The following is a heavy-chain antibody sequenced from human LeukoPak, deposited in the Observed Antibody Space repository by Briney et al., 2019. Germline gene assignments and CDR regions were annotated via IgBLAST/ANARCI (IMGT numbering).Heavy chain of an antibody. CDR2: ISSSSSYI. Sequence: GGSLRLSCAASGFTFSSYSMNWVRQAPGKGLEWVSSISSSSSYIYYADSVKGRFTISRDNAKNSLYLQMNSLRAEDTAVYYCARDRIAAALGYFDYWGQGTLVTVSS. CDR1: GFTFSSYS. V-gene: IGHV3-21*01. CDR3: ARDRIAAALGYFDY. D-gene: IGHD6-13*01. J-gene: IGHJ4*02.